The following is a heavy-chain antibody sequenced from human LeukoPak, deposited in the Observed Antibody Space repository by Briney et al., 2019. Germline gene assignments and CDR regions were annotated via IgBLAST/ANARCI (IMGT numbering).Heavy chain of an antibody. CDR2: ISDSGGST. D-gene: IGHD3-22*01. V-gene: IGHV3-23*01. CDR1: GFTFSSYA. CDR3: AKGSGSSGYLDHGY. Sequence: PGGSLRLSCAASGFTFSSYAMSWVRQAPGKGLEWVSAISDSGGSTYYADSVKGRFTISRDNSKDTLYLQMNSLRAEDTAVYYCAKGSGSSGYLDHGYWGQGTLVTVSS. J-gene: IGHJ4*02.